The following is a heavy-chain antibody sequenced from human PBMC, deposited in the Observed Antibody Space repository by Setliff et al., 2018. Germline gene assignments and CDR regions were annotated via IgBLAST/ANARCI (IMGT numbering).Heavy chain of an antibody. J-gene: IGHJ6*03. V-gene: IGHV1-2*02. CDR2: INPNNGDT. D-gene: IGHD3-22*01. CDR1: GYTFTGYY. CDR3: VREGVDSRSSTDYRYYMDV. Sequence: ASVKVSCKASGYTFTGYYFHWVRQAPGQGLEWMGWINPNNGDTKSAQKFQGRLTMTRDTSISTAYMELSSLRSEDTAVYYCVREGVDSRSSTDYRYYMDVWGKGTTVTVSS.